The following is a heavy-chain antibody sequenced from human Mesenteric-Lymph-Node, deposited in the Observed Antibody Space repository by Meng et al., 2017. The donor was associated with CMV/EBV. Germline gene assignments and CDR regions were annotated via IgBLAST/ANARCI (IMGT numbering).Heavy chain of an antibody. CDR1: GLSFSRYT. V-gene: IGHV3-23*01. CDR3: ARGEYESWGPLKN. CDR2: ISSSGGST. Sequence: GESLKISCTTPGLSFSRYTMNWVRQAPGKGLEWVSSISSSGGSTYYADSVKGRFTISRDNSKNTLYLQMNSLRAEDTAVYYCARGEYESWGPLKNWGQGTLVTVSS. J-gene: IGHJ4*02. D-gene: IGHD3/OR15-3a*01.